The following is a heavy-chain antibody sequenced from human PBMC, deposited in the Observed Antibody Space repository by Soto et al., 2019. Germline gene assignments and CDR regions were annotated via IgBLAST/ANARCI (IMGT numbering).Heavy chain of an antibody. J-gene: IGHJ6*02. D-gene: IGHD3-22*01. CDR2: IIPIFGTA. Sequence: GASVQVSCKASGGTFSSYAISWVRQAPGQGLEWMGGIIPIFGTANYAQKFQGRVTITADESTSTAYMELSSLRSEDTAVYYCARGRDYDSSGYYPNYYYYGMDVWGQGTTVTVSS. CDR1: GGTFSSYA. CDR3: ARGRDYDSSGYYPNYYYYGMDV. V-gene: IGHV1-69*13.